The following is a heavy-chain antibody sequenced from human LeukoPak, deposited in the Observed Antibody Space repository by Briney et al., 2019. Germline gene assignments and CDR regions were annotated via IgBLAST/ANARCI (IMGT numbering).Heavy chain of an antibody. D-gene: IGHD6-13*01. Sequence: TGGSLRLSCAASGFTFSSYSMNWVRQAPGKGLEWVANINQNGGEKYYVDSVRGRFTISRDNAKNSLYLQMNSLRAEDTAVYYCARDDPYSSSYLGCFDYWGQGTLVTVSS. V-gene: IGHV3-7*01. CDR3: ARDDPYSSSYLGCFDY. CDR2: INQNGGEK. J-gene: IGHJ4*02. CDR1: GFTFSSYS.